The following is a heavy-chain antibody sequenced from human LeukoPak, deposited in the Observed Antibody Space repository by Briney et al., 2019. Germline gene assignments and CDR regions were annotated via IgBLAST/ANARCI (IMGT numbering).Heavy chain of an antibody. CDR1: GFTFRSYA. D-gene: IGHD3-10*01. V-gene: IGHV3-30*01. CDR3: ARDVHNYGLDY. CDR2: ISYDGSNK. Sequence: GGSLRLSCAAPGFTFRSYAMHWVRQAPGGGLEWVAVISYDGSNKYYADSVKGRFTISRDNSKNTLYLQMNSLRAEDTAVYYCARDVHNYGLDYWGQGTLVTVSS. J-gene: IGHJ4*02.